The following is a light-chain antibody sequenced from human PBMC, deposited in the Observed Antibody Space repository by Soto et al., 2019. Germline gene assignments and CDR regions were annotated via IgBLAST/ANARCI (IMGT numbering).Light chain of an antibody. V-gene: IGKV3-20*01. CDR2: GAS. J-gene: IGKJ1*01. CDR1: QSVSNY. CDR3: HQYGGSPRT. Sequence: EIVLTQSPGTLSLSPGERATLSCRASQSVSNYLAWYQRKPGQAPRLLIYGASGRATGIPDRFSGSGSGTDFTLTISRLEPEDFAVYYCHQYGGSPRTFGQGTKV.